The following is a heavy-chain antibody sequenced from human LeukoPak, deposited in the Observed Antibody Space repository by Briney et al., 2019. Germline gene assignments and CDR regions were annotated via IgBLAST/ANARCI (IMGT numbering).Heavy chain of an antibody. CDR3: ARPDRGLRYFDWLST. CDR1: GYTFTSYA. Sequence: ASVKVSCKASGYTFTSYAMHWVRQAPGQRLEWTGWINAGNGNTKYSQKFQGRVTITRDTSASTAYMELSSLRSEDTAVYYCARPDRGLRYFDWLSTWGQGTLVTVSS. J-gene: IGHJ5*02. V-gene: IGHV1-3*01. D-gene: IGHD3-9*01. CDR2: INAGNGNT.